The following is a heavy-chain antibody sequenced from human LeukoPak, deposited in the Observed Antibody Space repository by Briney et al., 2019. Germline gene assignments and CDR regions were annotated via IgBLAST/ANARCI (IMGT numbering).Heavy chain of an antibody. Sequence: ASVKVSCKASGYTFSNFGINWVRQAPGLGLEWMGWISAYNDNTNYAQKVQGRVTMTTDTSTSTAYMELRSLRFDDTAVYYCARDQSVRLLQTSSTYFKHVFAIWGQGSMVTVSS. CDR1: GYTFSNFG. CDR3: ARDQSVRLLQTSSTYFKHVFAI. CDR2: ISAYNDNT. V-gene: IGHV1-18*01. J-gene: IGHJ3*02. D-gene: IGHD6-13*01.